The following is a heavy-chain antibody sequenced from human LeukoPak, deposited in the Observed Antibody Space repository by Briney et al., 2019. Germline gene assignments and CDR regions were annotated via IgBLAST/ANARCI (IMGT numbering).Heavy chain of an antibody. V-gene: IGHV3-74*01. CDR2: IKTDGSTT. CDR3: ARGVINGYGFDF. Sequence: GGSLRLSCAASGFAFSNYWMHWVRQAPGKGLVWVSRIKTDGSTTNYADSVKGRFTISRDNAKNTVYLQMNSLRGEDTAVYYCARGVINGYGFDFGGQGTLVTVSS. CDR1: GFAFSNYW. J-gene: IGHJ4*02. D-gene: IGHD2-21*01.